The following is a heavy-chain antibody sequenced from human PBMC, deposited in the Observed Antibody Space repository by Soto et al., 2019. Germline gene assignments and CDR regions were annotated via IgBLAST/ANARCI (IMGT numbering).Heavy chain of an antibody. CDR2: IYHSGST. CDR1: GGSISSSNW. V-gene: IGHV4-4*02. Sequence: TETLSLTCAVSGGSISSSNWWSWVRQPPGKGLEWIGEIYHSGSTNYNPSLKSRVTISADKSKNQFSLKLSSVTAADTAVYYCARDKLALAGTYYYYGIHVCGQATTGTLS. CDR3: ARDKLALAGTYYYYGIHV. J-gene: IGHJ6*02. D-gene: IGHD6-19*01.